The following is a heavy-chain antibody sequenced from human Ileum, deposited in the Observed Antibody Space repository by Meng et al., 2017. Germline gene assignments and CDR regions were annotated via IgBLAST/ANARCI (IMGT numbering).Heavy chain of an antibody. D-gene: IGHD3-22*01. J-gene: IGHJ4*02. V-gene: IGHV1-69*02. CDR1: GGTFYSYT. Sequence: VQLVQAGAEGKKPGSAVKVSCKASGGTFYSYTISWVRQAPGQGLEWMGRIIPVLGVAKHAQKFQGRVTIIADKSTSTSHMELSNLRSEDTGVYYCASESPNSSGAHEDWGQGTLVTVSS. CDR3: ASESPNSSGAHED. CDR2: IIPVLGVA.